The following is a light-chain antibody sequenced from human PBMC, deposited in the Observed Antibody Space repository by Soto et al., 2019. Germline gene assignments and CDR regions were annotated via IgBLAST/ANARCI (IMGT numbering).Light chain of an antibody. CDR1: SDDVGGYNY. V-gene: IGLV2-14*03. CDR2: DVS. J-gene: IGLJ1*01. Sequence: QSVLTQPASGSGSPGQSSTISCTRTSDDVGGYNYVSWYQQHPGKVPQLIVYDVSNRPSGVSDRFSGSKSGNTASLTIFGLQAEDEADYYCSSYATSILEVFGTGTKVTVL. CDR3: SSYATSILEV.